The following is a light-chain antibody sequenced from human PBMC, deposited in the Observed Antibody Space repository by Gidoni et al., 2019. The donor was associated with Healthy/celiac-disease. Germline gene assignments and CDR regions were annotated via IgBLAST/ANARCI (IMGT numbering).Light chain of an antibody. V-gene: IGKV3-20*01. CDR2: GAS. J-gene: IGKJ2*04. Sequence: ESVLTQSPGNLSLSPGERATLSCRASQSVSSSYLAWYQQKPGQAPRLLIYGASSRATGIPDRFSGSVSGTDFTLTISRLEPEDFAVYYCQQYGSSPMCSFGQGTKLEIK. CDR1: QSVSSSY. CDR3: QQYGSSPMCS.